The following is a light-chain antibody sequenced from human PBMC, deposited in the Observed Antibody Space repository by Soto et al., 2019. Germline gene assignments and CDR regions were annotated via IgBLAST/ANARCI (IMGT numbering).Light chain of an antibody. CDR2: AAS. CDR1: QGISSY. J-gene: IGKJ5*01. V-gene: IGKV1-39*01. Sequence: DIQLTQSPSFLSASVGDRVTITCRASQGISSYLAWYQQKPGKVPKRLIYAASSLQGGVPSRFSGSGSGTDFTLTIGSLQPDDFATYYCQQSYSTPITFGQGTRLEIK. CDR3: QQSYSTPIT.